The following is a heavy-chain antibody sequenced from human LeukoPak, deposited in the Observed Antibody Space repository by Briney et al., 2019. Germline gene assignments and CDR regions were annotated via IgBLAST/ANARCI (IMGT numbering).Heavy chain of an antibody. CDR3: ARERIGITSRFDI. J-gene: IGHJ3*02. CDR2: ISAYNGNT. CDR1: GYTLTSYG. V-gene: IGHV1-18*01. Sequence: GASVKVFCKASGYTLTSYGISWVRQAPGQGLEWMGWISAYNGNTNYAQKLRGRVTMTTDTSTSTAYMELRSLRSDDTAVYYCARERIGITSRFDIWGQGTMVTVSS. D-gene: IGHD3-10*01.